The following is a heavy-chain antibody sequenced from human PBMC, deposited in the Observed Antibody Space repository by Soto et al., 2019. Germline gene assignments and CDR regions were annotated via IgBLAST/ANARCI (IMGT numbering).Heavy chain of an antibody. Sequence: GQSLKISCKGSGYSFTSYWSGWVRQIPGKGLGWMGIIYPGDSDTRYSPSFQGQVTISADKSISTAYLQWSSLKASDTAMYYCAKRVRVTERGYYYGMDVWGQGTTVTVYS. CDR1: GYSFTSYW. V-gene: IGHV5-51*01. J-gene: IGHJ6*02. CDR2: IYPGDSDT. CDR3: AKRVRVTERGYYYGMDV. D-gene: IGHD4-4*01.